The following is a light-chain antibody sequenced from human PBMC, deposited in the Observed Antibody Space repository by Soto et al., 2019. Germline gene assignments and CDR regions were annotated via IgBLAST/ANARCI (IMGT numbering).Light chain of an antibody. Sequence: QSALTQPASVSGSPGQSITISCTGTSSDVGGYNYVSWYQQHPGKAPKLMIYEVSNRPSGVCNRFSGSKSGNTASLTISGLQAEDEADYYCSSYTISLNGVFGGGTKLTVL. J-gene: IGLJ3*02. CDR2: EVS. V-gene: IGLV2-14*01. CDR3: SSYTISLNGV. CDR1: SSDVGGYNY.